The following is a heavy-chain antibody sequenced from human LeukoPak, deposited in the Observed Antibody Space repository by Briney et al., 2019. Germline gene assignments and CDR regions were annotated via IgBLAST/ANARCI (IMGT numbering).Heavy chain of an antibody. Sequence: PGGSLRLSCAASGFTFSSYAMHWVRQAPGKGLEWVAVISYDGSNKYYADSVKGRFTISRDNSKNTLYLQMNILRAEDTAVYYCANVYGDSLGVNAFDIWGQGTMVTVSS. D-gene: IGHD4-17*01. CDR1: GFTFSSYA. V-gene: IGHV3-30*04. CDR2: ISYDGSNK. CDR3: ANVYGDSLGVNAFDI. J-gene: IGHJ3*02.